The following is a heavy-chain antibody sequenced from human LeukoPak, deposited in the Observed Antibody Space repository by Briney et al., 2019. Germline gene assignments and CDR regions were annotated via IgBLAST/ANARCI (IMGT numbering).Heavy chain of an antibody. CDR1: GYTFTSYG. J-gene: IGHJ4*02. V-gene: IGHV1-18*01. CDR2: ISAYNGNT. D-gene: IGHD2-2*01. CDR3: ARGVGNYCSSTSCYSGHHRRFDY. Sequence: ASVKVSCKASGYTFTSYGISWVRQAPGQGLEWMGWISAYNGNTNYAQKLQGRVTMTTDTSTSTAYMELRSLRSDDTAVYYCARGVGNYCSSTSCYSGHHRRFDYWGQGTLVTVSS.